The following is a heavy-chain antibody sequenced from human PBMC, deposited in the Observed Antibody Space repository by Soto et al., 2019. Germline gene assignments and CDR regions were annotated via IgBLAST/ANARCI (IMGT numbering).Heavy chain of an antibody. Sequence: GGSLRLSCAASGFNLSHPWMTWVRQSAGKGLEWVGRIKSETDGGTADYAAPVKGRITISRDDSKNTVYLQMNSLKTEDTAVYYCTTGIYYDLLTGYHDVAYWGQGTLVTVSS. D-gene: IGHD3-9*01. CDR3: TTGIYYDLLTGYHDVAY. V-gene: IGHV3-15*01. CDR1: GFNLSHPW. J-gene: IGHJ4*02. CDR2: IKSETDGGTA.